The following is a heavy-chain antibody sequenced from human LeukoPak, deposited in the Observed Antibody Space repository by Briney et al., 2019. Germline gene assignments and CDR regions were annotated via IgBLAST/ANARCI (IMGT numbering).Heavy chain of an antibody. V-gene: IGHV3-30*04. J-gene: IGHJ6*04. CDR1: GFTFSSYA. Sequence: GRSLRLSCAASGFTFSSYAMHWVRQAPGKGLEWEAVISYDGSNKYYADSVKGRFTISRDNSKNTLYLQMNSLRAEDTAVYYCARDSTVYYYYGMDVWGKGTTVTVSS. CDR2: ISYDGSNK. D-gene: IGHD4-17*01. CDR3: ARDSTVYYYYGMDV.